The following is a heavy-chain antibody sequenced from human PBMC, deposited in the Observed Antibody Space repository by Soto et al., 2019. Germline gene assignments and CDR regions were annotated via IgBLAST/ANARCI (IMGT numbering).Heavy chain of an antibody. Sequence: QVQLVQSGAEVKKPGSSVKVSCKASGGTFSSYAISWVRQAPGQGLEWMGGIIPIFGTANYAQKFQGRVTITAXXSXSKXYMELSSLRSEDTAVYYCARGYYYGSGSYGSWFDPWGQGTLVTVSS. CDR3: ARGYYYGSGSYGSWFDP. CDR1: GGTFSSYA. D-gene: IGHD3-10*01. CDR2: IIPIFGTA. J-gene: IGHJ5*02. V-gene: IGHV1-69*12.